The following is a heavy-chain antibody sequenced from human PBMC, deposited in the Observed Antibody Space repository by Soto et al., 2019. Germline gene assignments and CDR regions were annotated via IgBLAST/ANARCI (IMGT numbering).Heavy chain of an antibody. V-gene: IGHV1-18*01. D-gene: IGHD3-10*01. CDR2: INAYNGNT. CDR3: SRGPITMVRGVNPIRGY. Sequence: QVQLVQSGAAVKKPGASVKVSCKASGYTFTSYGISWVRQAPGQGLEWMGWINAYNGNTNYAQKLQGRVTMTTDTSTSTAYMELRRLKSDDTAVYYCSRGPITMVRGVNPIRGYWGQGTLLTVSP. J-gene: IGHJ4*02. CDR1: GYTFTSYG.